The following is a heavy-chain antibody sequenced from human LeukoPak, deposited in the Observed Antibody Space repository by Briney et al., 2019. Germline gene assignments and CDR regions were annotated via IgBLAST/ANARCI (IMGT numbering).Heavy chain of an antibody. V-gene: IGHV4-59*01. D-gene: IGHD3-22*01. CDR1: GGSINSYY. CDR2: IYYSGYT. Sequence: SETLSLTCTVSGGSINSYYWSWIRQPPGKGLEWIGYIYYSGYTNYNPSLKSRVTISVDTSKNQFSLKLSSVTAADTAVYYCARLPSGSGYSFDYWGQGTLVTVSS. CDR3: ARLPSGSGYSFDY. J-gene: IGHJ4*02.